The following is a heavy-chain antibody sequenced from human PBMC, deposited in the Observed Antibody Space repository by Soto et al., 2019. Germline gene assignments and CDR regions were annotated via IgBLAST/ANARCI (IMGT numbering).Heavy chain of an antibody. CDR3: ARASYDSSTYYLDY. CDR1: GASISSGDYY. J-gene: IGHJ4*02. Sequence: QVQLQESGPGLVKPSQTLSLTCTVSGASISSGDYYWTWIRQPPGKGLEWIGSIYYSGSTYYNPFLKSRVTISVDTSNNQFSLKLSSVTAADTAVYYCARASYDSSTYYLDYWGQGTLVTVSS. V-gene: IGHV4-30-4*01. CDR2: IYYSGST. D-gene: IGHD3-22*01.